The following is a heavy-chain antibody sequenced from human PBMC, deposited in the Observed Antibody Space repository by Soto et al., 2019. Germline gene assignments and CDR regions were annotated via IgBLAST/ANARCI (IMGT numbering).Heavy chain of an antibody. CDR3: ARAWYQLVSTWFDP. V-gene: IGHV1-3*01. Sequence: ALPTVYCKGSGYTFTSYCTRWVRQASGQRLEWMGWINAGNGNTKYSQKFQGRVIITRDTSASTVYMQLSNLRSEDTAVYYCARAWYQLVSTWFDPWGQGTQATESS. D-gene: IGHD2-2*01. CDR2: INAGNGNT. J-gene: IGHJ5*02. CDR1: GYTFTSYC.